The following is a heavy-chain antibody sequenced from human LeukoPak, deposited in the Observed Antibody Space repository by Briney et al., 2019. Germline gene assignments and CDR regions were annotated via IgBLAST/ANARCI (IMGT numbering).Heavy chain of an antibody. CDR1: GFTFSSYW. CDR3: ARADYGDHPWDFDY. CDR2: INSDGSST. D-gene: IGHD4-17*01. V-gene: IGHV3-74*01. Sequence: GGSLRLSCAASGFTFSSYWMHWVRQAPGKGLVWVSRINSDGSSTSYADSVKGRFTISRDNAKNTLYLQMNSLRAEDTAVYYCARADYGDHPWDFDYWGQGTLVTVSS. J-gene: IGHJ4*02.